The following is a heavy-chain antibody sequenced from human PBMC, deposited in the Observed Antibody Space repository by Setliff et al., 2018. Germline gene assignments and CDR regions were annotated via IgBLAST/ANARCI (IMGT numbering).Heavy chain of an antibody. CDR1: GFNLSRFW. CDR2: LHPNGITT. J-gene: IGHJ6*03. CDR3: ARSPRPPTSLDYVDV. D-gene: IGHD2-2*01. Sequence: GESLKISCVTSGFNLSRFWMRWVRQVPGKGLVWVSRLHPNGITTRYADSVKGRFTIYRDMAENTLYLQMNSLRAEDTAVYYCARSPRPPTSLDYVDVWGDGTMVTVSS. V-gene: IGHV3-74*01.